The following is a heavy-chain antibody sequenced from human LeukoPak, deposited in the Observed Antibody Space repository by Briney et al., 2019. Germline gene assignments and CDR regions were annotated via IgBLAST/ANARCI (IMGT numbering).Heavy chain of an antibody. CDR3: ARGLFHSSGLPYAMDV. V-gene: IGHV4-34*01. J-gene: IGHJ6*02. CDR1: GGSFSGYY. CDR2: INHSGST. D-gene: IGHD3-22*01. Sequence: SETLSLTCAVYGGSFSGYYWSWIRQPPGKGLEWMGEINHSGSTNYNPSLKSRVTISVDTSKNQFSPKVSSVTAADPAVYYCARGLFHSSGLPYAMDVWGQGTTVTVSS.